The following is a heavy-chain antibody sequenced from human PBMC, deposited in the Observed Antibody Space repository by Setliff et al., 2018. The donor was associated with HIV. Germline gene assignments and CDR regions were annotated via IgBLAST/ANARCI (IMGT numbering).Heavy chain of an antibody. CDR1: GYTFTDYY. D-gene: IGHD3-10*01. CDR2: IDPEDGET. J-gene: IGHJ4*02. Sequence: ASVKVSCKASGYTFTDYYIHWAQRAPGKGLEWMGHIDPEDGETIYADNFQGRVTMTADRSTNTAYMELGSLRSEDTAVYYCASFVFRDSTDEYYRPPGDHPLYYFDYWAQGTLVTVSS. CDR3: ASFVFRDSTDEYYRPPGDHPLYYFDY. V-gene: IGHV1-69-2*01.